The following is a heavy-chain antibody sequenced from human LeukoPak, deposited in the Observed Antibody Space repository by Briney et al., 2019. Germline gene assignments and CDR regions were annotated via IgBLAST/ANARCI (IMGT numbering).Heavy chain of an antibody. CDR2: IKQDGSEK. D-gene: IGHD3-22*01. Sequence: GGSLRLSCAASGFTFSSYGMSWVRQAPGKGLEWVANIKQDGSEKYYVDSVKGRFTISRDNSKNTLYLQMNSLRAEDTAVYYCAKDRDYYDSSGYYAWYFDLWGRGTLVTVSS. CDR1: GFTFSSYG. J-gene: IGHJ2*01. V-gene: IGHV3-7*01. CDR3: AKDRDYYDSSGYYAWYFDL.